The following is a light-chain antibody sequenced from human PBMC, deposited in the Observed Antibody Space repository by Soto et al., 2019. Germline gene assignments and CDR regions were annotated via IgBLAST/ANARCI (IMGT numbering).Light chain of an antibody. CDR1: QSVSSN. J-gene: IGKJ5*01. CDR2: GAS. Sequence: EIVMTQSPATLSVSPGERATLSCRASQSVSSNLAWYQQKPGQAPRLLIYGASTRATGIPDRFSGSGSGTEFTLTISSLQSEDFAVVCGQQYDNWPITFGQGTRLEI. V-gene: IGKV3-15*01. CDR3: QQYDNWPIT.